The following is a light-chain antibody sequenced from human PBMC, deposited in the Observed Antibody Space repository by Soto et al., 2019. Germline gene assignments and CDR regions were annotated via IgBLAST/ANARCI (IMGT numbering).Light chain of an antibody. J-gene: IGKJ2*01. Sequence: EYVLTQSPSTLSLSPGDRATLSCRASQTVRSNYLAWYQQKPGQAPKLLIYGASSRATGIAGRFSGSGSGTDFALTISRLEPEDFAVYYCQHYGGPVGYTSGQGTKLEIK. CDR2: GAS. CDR1: QTVRSNY. CDR3: QHYGGPVGYT. V-gene: IGKV3-20*01.